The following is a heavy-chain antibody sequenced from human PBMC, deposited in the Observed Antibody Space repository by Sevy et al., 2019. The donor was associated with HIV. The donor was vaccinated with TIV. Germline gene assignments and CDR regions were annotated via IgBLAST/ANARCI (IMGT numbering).Heavy chain of an antibody. Sequence: SETLSLTCTVSGGSISSYYWSWIRQPPGKGLEWIGYIYYSGSTNYNPSLKSRVTISVDPSKNQFSLKLSSVTAADTAVYYCARVPPRDYYGSGSRGWFDPWGQGTLVTVSS. J-gene: IGHJ5*02. CDR3: ARVPPRDYYGSGSRGWFDP. CDR2: IYYSGST. D-gene: IGHD3-10*01. V-gene: IGHV4-59*01. CDR1: GGSISSYY.